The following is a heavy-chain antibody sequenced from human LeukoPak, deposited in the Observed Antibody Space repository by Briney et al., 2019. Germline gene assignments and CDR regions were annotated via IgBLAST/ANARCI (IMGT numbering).Heavy chain of an antibody. CDR3: ARTTEGGYSYGYFYYYYMDV. D-gene: IGHD5-18*01. CDR1: GGSISSSSYY. V-gene: IGHV4-39*07. J-gene: IGHJ6*03. CDR2: IYYSGST. Sequence: PSETLSLTCTVSGGSISSSSYYWGWIRQPPGKGLEWIGSIYYSGSTNYNPSLKSRVTTSVDTSKNQFSLKLSSVTAADTAVYYCARTTEGGYSYGYFYYYYMDVWGKGTTVTISS.